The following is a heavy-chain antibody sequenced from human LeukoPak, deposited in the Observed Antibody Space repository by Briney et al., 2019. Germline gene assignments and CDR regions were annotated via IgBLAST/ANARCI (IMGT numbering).Heavy chain of an antibody. D-gene: IGHD3-10*01. CDR2: INPSGGST. CDR1: GYTFTSYY. Sequence: ASVKVSCKASGYTFTSYYMHWVRQAPGQGLEWMGIINPSGGSTSYAQKFQGRVTMTRDMSKSTVYMELSSLRSEDTAVYYCALLVDSGFDYWGQGTLVTVSS. CDR3: ALLVDSGFDY. J-gene: IGHJ4*02. V-gene: IGHV1-46*03.